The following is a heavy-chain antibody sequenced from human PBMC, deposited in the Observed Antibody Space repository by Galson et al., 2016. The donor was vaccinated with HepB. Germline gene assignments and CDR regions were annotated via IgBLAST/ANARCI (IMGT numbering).Heavy chain of an antibody. CDR1: GLTFTNAW. D-gene: IGHD2-2*01. V-gene: IGHV3-15*01. Sequence: SLRLSCAASGLTFTNAWMTWVRQAPGKGLEWVGRIKGEADGGTTDYAAPVKGRFYISRDDSTHMLFLHMNSLRVEDGAVYYCATVKLTTWYSFDSWGQGTLVTVSS. CDR2: IKGEADGGTT. J-gene: IGHJ4*02. CDR3: ATVKLTTWYSFDS.